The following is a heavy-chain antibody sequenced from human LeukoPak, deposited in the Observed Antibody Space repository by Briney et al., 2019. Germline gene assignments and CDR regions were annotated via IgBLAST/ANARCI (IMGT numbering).Heavy chain of an antibody. CDR3: ARCWSRPYYYGMDV. Sequence: PGGSLRLSCAASGFTFTSYWMHWVRQAPGKGPVWVSRISGDGSTSNYADSVKGRFTISRDNAKNTLYLQMNSLRGEDTAVYYCARCWSRPYYYGMDVWGQGTTVTVSS. CDR1: GFTFTSYW. CDR2: ISGDGSTS. J-gene: IGHJ6*02. V-gene: IGHV3-74*01. D-gene: IGHD3-3*01.